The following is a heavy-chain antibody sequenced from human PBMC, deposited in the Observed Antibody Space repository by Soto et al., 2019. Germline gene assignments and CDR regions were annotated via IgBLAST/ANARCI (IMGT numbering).Heavy chain of an antibody. D-gene: IGHD1-26*01. CDR2: IFYSGIT. J-gene: IGHJ4*02. V-gene: IGHV4-39*01. CDR3: ARRKYSGTFWSLDF. Sequence: PSETLSLTCTVSGDSISSSTYYWAWIRQPPGKGLEWIGNIFYSGITYYNPSLRSRTTMSVDTSKNQFSLKLSSVIAADTAVYYCARRKYSGTFWSLDFWGQGTLVTVSS. CDR1: GDSISSSTYY.